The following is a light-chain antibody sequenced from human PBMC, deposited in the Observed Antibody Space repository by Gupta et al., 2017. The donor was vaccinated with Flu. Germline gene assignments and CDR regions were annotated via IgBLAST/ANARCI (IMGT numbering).Light chain of an antibody. CDR1: QNIKGA. J-gene: IGKJ2*02. CDR3: QERYNYHPAST. V-gene: IGKV1-39*01. Sequence: QMTQSPASLSASVGDRVSITCRAGQNIKGALNWFQQKAGEAPKLLISGTSRLRSGVPSRFSGSLAGTEVTLTINSRQPEDSETYYCQERYNYHPASTFGQGTKVEIK. CDR2: GTS.